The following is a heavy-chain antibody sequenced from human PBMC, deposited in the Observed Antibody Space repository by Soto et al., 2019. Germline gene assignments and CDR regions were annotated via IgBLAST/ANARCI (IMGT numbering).Heavy chain of an antibody. CDR2: ISYDGSNK. D-gene: IGHD6-19*01. CDR3: AKGSGWYLVDY. Sequence: QVQLVESGGGVVQPGRSLRLSCAASGFTFSSYGMHWVRQAPGKGLEWVVVISYDGSNKYYADSVKGRFTISRDNSKNTLYLQMNSLRAEDTAVYYCAKGSGWYLVDYWGQGTLVTVSS. J-gene: IGHJ4*02. CDR1: GFTFSSYG. V-gene: IGHV3-30*18.